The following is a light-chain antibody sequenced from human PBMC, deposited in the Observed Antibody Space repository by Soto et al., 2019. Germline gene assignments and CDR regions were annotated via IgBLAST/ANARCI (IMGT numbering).Light chain of an antibody. V-gene: IGKV1-9*01. Sequence: DIQLTQSPSFLSASVGDRVTITCRASQGISSYLAWYQQKPGKAPKLLIYAASTLQSGVPSRFSGSASGTEFTLTISSLQPEDFATYYCQQLNSYPRTFGQGTKLEIK. J-gene: IGKJ2*01. CDR1: QGISSY. CDR2: AAS. CDR3: QQLNSYPRT.